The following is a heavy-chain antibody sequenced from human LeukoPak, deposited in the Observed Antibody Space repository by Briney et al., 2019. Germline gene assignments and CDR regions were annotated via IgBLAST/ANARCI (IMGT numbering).Heavy chain of an antibody. V-gene: IGHV4-59*01. D-gene: IGHD6-13*01. J-gene: IGHJ4*02. Sequence: SETLSLTCTVSGGSFNSYYWNWIRQSPGKGLEWIGYISYSGSTNYNPSLKSRVTISVDASKNQFSLKLSSVTVADTAVYYCARTIHSTSWSPFDYWGQGTLVTVSS. CDR3: ARTIHSTSWSPFDY. CDR2: ISYSGST. CDR1: GGSFNSYY.